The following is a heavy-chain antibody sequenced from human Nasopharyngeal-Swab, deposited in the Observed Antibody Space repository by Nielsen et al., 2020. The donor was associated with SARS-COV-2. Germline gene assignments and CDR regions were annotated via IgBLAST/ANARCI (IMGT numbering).Heavy chain of an antibody. J-gene: IGHJ4*02. CDR2: VYPGDSDT. D-gene: IGHD1-14*01. CDR1: GYTFSNFW. CDR3: ARAPSGISLPYYFDY. V-gene: IGHV5-51*01. Sequence: GEALKISCEGSGYTFSNFWIGWVRQMPDKGVEWVGVVYPGDSDTQYSPSFRGQVTISADTSIDTAYLQWSSLEASDTAIYYCARAPSGISLPYYFDYWGRGTLVTVSS.